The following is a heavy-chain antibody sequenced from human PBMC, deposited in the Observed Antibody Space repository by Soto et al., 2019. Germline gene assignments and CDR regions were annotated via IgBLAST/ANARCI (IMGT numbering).Heavy chain of an antibody. CDR3: AKDHDFVADY. V-gene: IGHV3-30*18. J-gene: IGHJ4*02. Sequence: QVQLVESGGGVVQPGRSLRLSCAASGFTFSSYGMHWLRQAPGKGLEWVAVISYDGSNKYYADSVKGRFTISRDNSKNTLYLQMNSLRAEDTAVYYCAKDHDFVADYWGQGTLVTVSS. CDR2: ISYDGSNK. D-gene: IGHD2-15*01. CDR1: GFTFSSYG.